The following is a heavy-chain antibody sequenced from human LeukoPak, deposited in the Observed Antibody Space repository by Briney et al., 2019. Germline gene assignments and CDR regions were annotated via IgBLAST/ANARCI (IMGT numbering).Heavy chain of an antibody. J-gene: IGHJ4*02. V-gene: IGHV1-46*03. Sequence: ASVKVSCKASGYTFTSYYMHWVRQAPGQGLEWMGIINPSGGSTSYAQKFQGRVTMTRDTSTSTVYIELSSLRSEDTAVYYCARAKYYYDSSGYSIDYWGQGTLVTVSS. CDR3: ARAKYYYDSSGYSIDY. CDR2: INPSGGST. D-gene: IGHD3-22*01. CDR1: GYTFTSYY.